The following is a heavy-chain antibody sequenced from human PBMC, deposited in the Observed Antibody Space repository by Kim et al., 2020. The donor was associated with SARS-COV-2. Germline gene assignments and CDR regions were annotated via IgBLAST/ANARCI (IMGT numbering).Heavy chain of an antibody. J-gene: IGHJ4*02. Sequence: SETLSLTCAVSGGSISSSNWWSWVRQPPGKGLEWIGEIYHSGSTNYNPSLKSRVTISVDKSKNQFSLKLSSVTAADTAVYYCATRSPGQNPQWLVRPFDYWGQGTLVTVSS. CDR1: GGSISSSNW. CDR2: IYHSGST. D-gene: IGHD6-19*01. V-gene: IGHV4-4*02. CDR3: ATRSPGQNPQWLVRPFDY.